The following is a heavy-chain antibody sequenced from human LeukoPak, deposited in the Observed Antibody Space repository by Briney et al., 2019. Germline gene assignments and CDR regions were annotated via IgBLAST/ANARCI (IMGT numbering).Heavy chain of an antibody. D-gene: IGHD5-18*01. J-gene: IGHJ1*01. CDR3: ARDDTAMKYFQH. CDR2: IYYSGST. V-gene: IGHV4-59*02. CDR1: GFTVSSNY. Sequence: GSLRLSCAASGFTVSSNYMSWVRQPPGKGLEWIGYIYYSGSTNYNPSLKSRVTISVDTSKNQFSLKLSSVTAADTAVYYCARDDTAMKYFQHWGQGTLVTVSS.